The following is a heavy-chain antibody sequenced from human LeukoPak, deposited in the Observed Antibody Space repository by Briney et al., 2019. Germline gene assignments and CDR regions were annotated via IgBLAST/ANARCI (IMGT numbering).Heavy chain of an antibody. CDR1: GFTFSSYA. D-gene: IGHD6-13*01. CDR3: AKSLTASSYYYYMDV. CDR2: ISGSGGST. J-gene: IGHJ6*03. V-gene: IGHV3-23*01. Sequence: QTGGSLRLSCAASGFTFSSYAMSWVRQAPGKGLEWVSAISGSGGSTYYADSVKGRFTISRDNSKNTLYLQMNSLRAEDTAVYYCAKSLTASSYYYYMDVWGKGTTVTVSS.